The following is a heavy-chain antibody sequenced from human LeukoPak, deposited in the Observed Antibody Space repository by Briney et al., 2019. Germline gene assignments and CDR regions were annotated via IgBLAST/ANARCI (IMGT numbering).Heavy chain of an antibody. D-gene: IGHD3-22*01. CDR3: ATPLDYYDRSDSHQGGD. V-gene: IGHV3-7*03. CDR2: IKHDGSEK. Sequence: GGSLRLSCAASGFTFSNYVMTWVRQAPGKGLEWVANIKHDGSEKNYVDSVKGRFTISRDNAKNSLYLQMNSLRAEDTAVYYCATPLDYYDRSDSHQGGDWGQGTLVTVSS. CDR1: GFTFSNYV. J-gene: IGHJ4*02.